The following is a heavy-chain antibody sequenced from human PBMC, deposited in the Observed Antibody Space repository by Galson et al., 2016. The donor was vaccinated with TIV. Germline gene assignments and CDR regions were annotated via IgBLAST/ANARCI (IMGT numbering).Heavy chain of an antibody. CDR1: GFTFSAST. Sequence: SLRLSCAASGFTFSASTMHWVRQASGKGLEWVARVRTKPNNYATAYAASVEGRFTISRDDSKNTAYPQMNSLITEDTAVHYCTKSEDFVVFHHWGQGALVAVSS. J-gene: IGHJ4*02. V-gene: IGHV3-73*01. D-gene: IGHD2-15*01. CDR3: TKSEDFVVFHH. CDR2: VRTKPNNYAT.